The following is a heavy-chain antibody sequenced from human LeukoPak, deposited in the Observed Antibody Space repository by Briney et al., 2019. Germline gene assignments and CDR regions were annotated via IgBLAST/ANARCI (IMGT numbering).Heavy chain of an antibody. CDR3: ARSGRGTYYYFDL. D-gene: IGHD5-12*01. CDR1: SYSFTRYG. J-gene: IGHJ4*02. Sequence: GASVKVSCKASSYSFTRYGISWVRQAPGQGLEWMGWISSYNGNTNYAQKFLGRVSMTADTSTSTAYMELRSLTSDDTAVYYCARSGRGTYYYFDLWGLGTLVTVSS. CDR2: ISSYNGNT. V-gene: IGHV1-18*01.